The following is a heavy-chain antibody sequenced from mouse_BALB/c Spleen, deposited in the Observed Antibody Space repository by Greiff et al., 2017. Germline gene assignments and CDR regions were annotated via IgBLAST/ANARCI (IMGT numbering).Heavy chain of an antibody. V-gene: IGHV5-17*02. CDR3: ARSGGNYGMDY. D-gene: IGHD2-1*01. CDR2: ISSGSSII. Sequence: EVKLVESGGGLVQPGGSRKLSCAASGFTFSSFGMHWVRQAPEKGLEWVAYISSGSSIIYFADTVKGRFTLSRDNPKNTLFMQMTSLRTEDTAMYYCARSGGNYGMDYWGQGTTLTVSS. J-gene: IGHJ2*01. CDR1: GFTFSSFG.